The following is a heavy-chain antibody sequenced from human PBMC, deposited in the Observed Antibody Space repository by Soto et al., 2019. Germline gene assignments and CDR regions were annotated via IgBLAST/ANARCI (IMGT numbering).Heavy chain of an antibody. CDR3: AKLSCTSSTCYFPGWFDP. V-gene: IGHV4-31*03. D-gene: IGHD2-2*01. CDR1: GDSISGGASF. J-gene: IGHJ5*02. CDR2: VYYSGSS. Sequence: QVQLQESGPGLVKPSETLSLTCTVSGDSISGGASFWSWIRQPPGKGLEWIANVYYSGSSYYNPSLKSRLTISVDTTKNQFSLQLKSMTAADTAVYYCAKLSCTSSTCYFPGWFDPWGQGTLVTDSS.